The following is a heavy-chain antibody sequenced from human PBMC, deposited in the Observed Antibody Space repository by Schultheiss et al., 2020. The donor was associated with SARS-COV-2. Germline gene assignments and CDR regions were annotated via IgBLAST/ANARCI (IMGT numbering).Heavy chain of an antibody. J-gene: IGHJ4*02. CDR3: ARIGGDCYSNYFDY. V-gene: IGHV5-51*01. D-gene: IGHD2-21*02. CDR1: EYSFSSYW. Sequence: GGSLRLSCKGSEYSFSSYWVAWVRQMPGKGLEWMGIIYPGDSDTRYSPSLQGQVTMSADKSISTAYLQWSSLKTSDTAVYYCARIGGDCYSNYFDYWGQGTLVTVSS. CDR2: IYPGDSDT.